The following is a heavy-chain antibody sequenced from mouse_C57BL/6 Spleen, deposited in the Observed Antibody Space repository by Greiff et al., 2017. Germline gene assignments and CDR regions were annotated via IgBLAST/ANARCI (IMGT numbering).Heavy chain of an antibody. J-gene: IGHJ1*03. CDR3: ASGGGNYSWYFDV. CDR2: IYPSDSET. D-gene: IGHD2-1*01. Sequence: QVQLQQPGAELVRPGSSVKLSCKASGYTFTSYWMDWVKQRPGQGLEWIGNIYPSDSETHYNQKFKDKATLTVDKSSSTAYMQLSSLTSADSAVYDCASGGGNYSWYFDVWGTGTTVTVSS. CDR1: GYTFTSYW. V-gene: IGHV1-61*01.